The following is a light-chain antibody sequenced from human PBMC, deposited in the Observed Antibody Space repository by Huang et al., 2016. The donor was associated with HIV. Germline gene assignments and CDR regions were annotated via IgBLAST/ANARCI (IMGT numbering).Light chain of an antibody. CDR1: QSVNNK. V-gene: IGKV3-15*01. J-gene: IGKJ1*01. CDR3: QQYNNWPPWT. Sequence: EVVMTQSPVTLSMSPGERATLSCRASQSVNNKLAWFQQKPGQAPRLLIHDASIRATGIPDRFSGSGSGTEFTLTISSLQSEDFAVYYCQQYNNWPPWTFGQGTKVEIK. CDR2: DAS.